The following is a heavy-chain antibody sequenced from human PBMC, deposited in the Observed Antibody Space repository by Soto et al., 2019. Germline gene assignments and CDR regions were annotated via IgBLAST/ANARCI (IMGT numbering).Heavy chain of an antibody. CDR3: ARNGLYGDYSSNWFDP. J-gene: IGHJ5*02. CDR2: IYHSGST. Sequence: QLQLQESGPGLVKPSETLSLTCTVSGGSISSSSHYWGWIRQPPGKGLEWIGSIYHSGSTYYTPSLKSRVTISVDTSKNQFSLKLSSVTAADTAVYYCARNGLYGDYSSNWFDPWGQGTLVTVSS. D-gene: IGHD4-17*01. CDR1: GGSISSSSHY. V-gene: IGHV4-39*01.